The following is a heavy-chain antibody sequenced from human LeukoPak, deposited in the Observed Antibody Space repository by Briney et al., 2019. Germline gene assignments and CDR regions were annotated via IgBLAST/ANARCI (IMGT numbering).Heavy chain of an antibody. D-gene: IGHD2-2*01. CDR1: GYSFTNYW. Sequence: GESLKISCKGSGYSFTNYWIGWVRQTPGKGLEWMGIIYAGDSDTRYSPSFQGQVTISVDKSISTAYLQWSSLKASDTAIYYCARGGPSYALDYWGQGTLVTVSS. CDR2: IYAGDSDT. CDR3: ARGGPSYALDY. J-gene: IGHJ4*02. V-gene: IGHV5-51*01.